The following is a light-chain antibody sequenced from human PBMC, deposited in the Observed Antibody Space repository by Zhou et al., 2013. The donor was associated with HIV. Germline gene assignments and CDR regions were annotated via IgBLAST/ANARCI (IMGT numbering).Light chain of an antibody. J-gene: IGKJ2*01. CDR1: QSFSSSY. CDR2: GAF. V-gene: IGKV3D-20*02. Sequence: EIVLTQSPGTLSLSPGERATLSCRASQSFSSSYLAWYQQQPGQAPRLLIHGAFSRAAGIPDRFSGSGSGTDFTLTISRLEPEDFAVYYCQHRSNWPPTFGQGTKVEIK. CDR3: QHRSNWPPT.